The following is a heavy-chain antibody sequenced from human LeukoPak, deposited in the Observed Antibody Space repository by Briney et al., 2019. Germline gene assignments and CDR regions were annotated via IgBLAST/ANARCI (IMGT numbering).Heavy chain of an antibody. J-gene: IGHJ4*02. Sequence: PGTSLRLSCAASGFSFDDYVMHWVRQAPGKGLEWVSGISWNSGSIGYADSVKGRFTTSRDNAKNSLYLQMNSLRAEDTAVYYCARDHGSWSYYFDYWGQGTLVTVSS. V-gene: IGHV3-9*01. CDR2: ISWNSGSI. D-gene: IGHD6-13*01. CDR1: GFSFDDYV. CDR3: ARDHGSWSYYFDY.